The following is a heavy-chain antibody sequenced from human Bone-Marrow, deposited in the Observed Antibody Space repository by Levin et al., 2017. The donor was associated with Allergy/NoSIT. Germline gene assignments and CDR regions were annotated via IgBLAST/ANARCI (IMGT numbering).Heavy chain of an antibody. CDR1: GFTFDDFG. V-gene: IGHV3-9*01. CDR2: ITWNSGKI. Sequence: PGESLKISCAASGFTFDDFGMQWVRQAPGKGLEWVSSITWNSGKIAYADSVKGRFTISRDNAKNSLYLQMNSLRVEDTALYYCAKDITGPYQYYFGLDVWGQGTTVTVSS. J-gene: IGHJ6*02. CDR3: AKDITGPYQYYFGLDV. D-gene: IGHD1-14*01.